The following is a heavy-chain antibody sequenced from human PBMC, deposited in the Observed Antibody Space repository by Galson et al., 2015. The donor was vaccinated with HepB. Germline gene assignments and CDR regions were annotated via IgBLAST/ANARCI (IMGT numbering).Heavy chain of an antibody. V-gene: IGHV3-30*18. J-gene: IGHJ5*02. CDR3: AKGPYSNILLSGGWFDP. CDR1: RFTFSSSG. Sequence: SLRLSCAASRFTFSSSGMHWVRQAPGKGLEWVAAISSDGSNKDYADSVKGRFTISRDNSRNTLFLQMNSLRVEDTAVYYCAKGPYSNILLSGGWFDPWGQGTLVTVAS. CDR2: ISSDGSNK. D-gene: IGHD6-13*01.